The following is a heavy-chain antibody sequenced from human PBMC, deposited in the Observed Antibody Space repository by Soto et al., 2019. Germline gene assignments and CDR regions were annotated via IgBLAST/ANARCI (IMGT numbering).Heavy chain of an antibody. D-gene: IGHD6-13*01. CDR1: GYCFTTYS. V-gene: IGHV5-51*01. J-gene: IGHJ4*02. CDR2: IYPGDSDT. Sequence: GESLKISCKGSGYCFTTYSIAWARPLPGKGLEWMGIIYPGDSDTRYSPSFQGQVTISAHQSISTDYLKWSRLKASDTVMDDGASQVCYSSCWGCWGQGSRVTVAS. CDR3: ASQVCYSSCWGC.